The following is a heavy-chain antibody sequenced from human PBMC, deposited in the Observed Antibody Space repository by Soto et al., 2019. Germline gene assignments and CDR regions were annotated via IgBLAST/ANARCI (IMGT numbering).Heavy chain of an antibody. J-gene: IGHJ4*02. CDR3: ARHFSSNYYGSGSYSL. CDR2: IYYSGST. D-gene: IGHD3-10*01. CDR1: GGSISRSSYY. V-gene: IGHV4-39*01. Sequence: SETLSLTXTVSGGSISRSSYYWGWIRQPPGKGLEWIGSIYYSGSTYYNPSLKSRVTISVDTSKNQFSLKLSSVTAADTAVYYRARHFSSNYYGSGSYSLWGKGTLVTVSS.